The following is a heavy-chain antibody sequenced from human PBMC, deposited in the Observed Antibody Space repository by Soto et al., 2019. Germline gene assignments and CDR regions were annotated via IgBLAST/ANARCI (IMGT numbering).Heavy chain of an antibody. J-gene: IGHJ4*02. CDR1: GGSISSSSYY. Sequence: QLQLQESGPGLVKPSETLSLTCTVSGGSISSSSYYWGWIRQPPGKGLEWIGSIYYSGSTYYNPSLKSRVTISVDTSKNQFSLKLSSVTAADTAVYYCARHMLGWAVTTSEYWGQGTLVTVSS. D-gene: IGHD4-17*01. V-gene: IGHV4-39*01. CDR3: ARHMLGWAVTTSEY. CDR2: IYYSGST.